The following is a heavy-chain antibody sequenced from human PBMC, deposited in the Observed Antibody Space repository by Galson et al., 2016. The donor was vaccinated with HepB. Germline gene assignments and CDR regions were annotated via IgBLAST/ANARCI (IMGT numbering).Heavy chain of an antibody. V-gene: IGHV4-4*02. CDR3: ARAVGDYGYFGGYRFDQ. J-gene: IGHJ4*02. CDR2: IFHSGTT. Sequence: SETLSLTCAVSGASISSDNYWSWVHQPSGKGLEWIGSIFHSGTTRFNPSLNSRLTMSVDTSMRQLRLNLNSVTAADSAVYYCARAVGDYGYFGGYRFDQWGQGALVTVSS. D-gene: IGHD3-10*01. CDR1: GASISSDNY.